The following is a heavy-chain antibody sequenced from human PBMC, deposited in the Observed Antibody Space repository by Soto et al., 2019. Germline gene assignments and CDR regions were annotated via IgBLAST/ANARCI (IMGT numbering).Heavy chain of an antibody. Sequence: GGSLRLSCAASGFTFSSYGMHWVRQAPGKGLEWVAVISYDGSNKYYADSVKGRFTISRDNSKNTLYLQMNSLRAEDTAVYYCAKDQAQWLGAPDYWGQGTLVTVSS. D-gene: IGHD6-19*01. CDR3: AKDQAQWLGAPDY. CDR2: ISYDGSNK. CDR1: GFTFSSYG. V-gene: IGHV3-30*18. J-gene: IGHJ4*02.